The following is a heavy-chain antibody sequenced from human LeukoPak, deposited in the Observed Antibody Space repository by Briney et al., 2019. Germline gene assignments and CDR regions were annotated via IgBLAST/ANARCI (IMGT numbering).Heavy chain of an antibody. CDR3: ARVRYDYYGMDV. D-gene: IGHD4-17*01. CDR1: GFTFSNYW. V-gene: IGHV3-7*01. Sequence: PGGSLRLSCATSGFTFSNYWMSWVRQAPGKGLEWVANIKEDGSDKYCVDSVKGRFTISRDNAKNTLYLQMNSLRAEDTAVYYCARVRYDYYGMDVWGQGTTVTVSS. J-gene: IGHJ6*02. CDR2: IKEDGSDK.